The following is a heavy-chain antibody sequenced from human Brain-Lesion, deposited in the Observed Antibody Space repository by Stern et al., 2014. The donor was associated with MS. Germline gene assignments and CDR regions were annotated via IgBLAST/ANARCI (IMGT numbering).Heavy chain of an antibody. CDR2: LFWDDDK. V-gene: IGHV2-5*02. CDR3: AHSRVKYCRGGTCYSSLFDY. Sequence: QITLKESGPTLVKPTQTVTLTCTLSGFSVATAGVGVGWIRQPPGKALEWLALLFWDDDKLYSTSLKNRLTIIKDTSKNQVVLTMTNVDPVDTATYYCAHSRVKYCRGGTCYSSLFDYWGQGTLVTVSS. D-gene: IGHD2-15*01. J-gene: IGHJ4*02. CDR1: GFSVATAGVG.